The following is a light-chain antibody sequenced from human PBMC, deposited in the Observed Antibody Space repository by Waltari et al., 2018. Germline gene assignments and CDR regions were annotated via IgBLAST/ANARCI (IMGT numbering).Light chain of an antibody. V-gene: IGKV1-5*03. CDR3: QHYNNYPPT. J-gene: IGKJ4*01. CDR1: QSISTW. Sequence: DIQMTQSPSILSASVGDNVPITCRPSQSISTWLAWYQQKPGKAPKLLISKASILESGVPSRFSGSGSGTEFTLTINSLQPDDFATFYCQHYNNYPPTFGGGTKVEIK. CDR2: KAS.